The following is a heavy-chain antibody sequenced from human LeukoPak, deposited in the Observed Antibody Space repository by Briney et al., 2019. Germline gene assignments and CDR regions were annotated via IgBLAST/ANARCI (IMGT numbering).Heavy chain of an antibody. Sequence: PGGSLRLSCIASGFNFGGFYMGWIRQAPGKGLEWVANIKPDGSDKYYVDSVKGRFTISRDNAKNSLYLQMNSLRADETALYYCTRARYCSGGSCYSDYWGQGTLVTVSS. V-gene: IGHV3-7*01. CDR1: GFNFGGFY. CDR3: TRARYCSGGSCYSDY. J-gene: IGHJ4*02. D-gene: IGHD2-15*01. CDR2: IKPDGSDK.